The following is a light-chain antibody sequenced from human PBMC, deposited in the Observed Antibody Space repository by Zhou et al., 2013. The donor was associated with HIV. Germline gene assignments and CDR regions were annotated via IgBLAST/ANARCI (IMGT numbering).Light chain of an antibody. CDR3: QQYNTHSST. V-gene: IGKV1D-8*02. J-gene: IGKJ1*01. CDR1: QGISSY. Sequence: AIWMTQSPSLLSASTGDRVTISCRMSQGISSYLAWYQQKPGKAPKVVIYKASTLESGVPSRFSGRGSGTDFTLTVNNLQPEDLATYYCQQYNTHSSTFGPGTKVEIK. CDR2: KAS.